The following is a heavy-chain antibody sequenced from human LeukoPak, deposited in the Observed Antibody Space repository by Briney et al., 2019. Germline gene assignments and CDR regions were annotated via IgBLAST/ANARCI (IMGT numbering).Heavy chain of an antibody. CDR3: ARELYGYGGFYFDY. CDR1: GFTFSGYS. CDR2: ISSSSSYI. V-gene: IGHV3-21*01. D-gene: IGHD5-18*01. J-gene: IGHJ4*02. Sequence: PGGSLRLSCAVSGFTFSGYSMIWVRQAPGKGLEWVSCISSSSSYIQYAGSVKGRFTISRDNAKKSLYLQMNSLRAEDTAVYYCARELYGYGGFYFDYWGQGTLVTVSS.